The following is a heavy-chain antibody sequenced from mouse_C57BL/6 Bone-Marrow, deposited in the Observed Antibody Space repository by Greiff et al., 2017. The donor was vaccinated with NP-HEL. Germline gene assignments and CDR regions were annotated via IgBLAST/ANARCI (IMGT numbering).Heavy chain of an antibody. V-gene: IGHV10-1*01. CDR3: VRELGRRGYYFDY. CDR2: IRSKSNNYAT. D-gene: IGHD4-1*01. J-gene: IGHJ2*01. CDR1: GFSFNTYA. Sequence: DAGGGLVQPKGSLKLSCAASGFSFNTYAMNWVRQAPGKGLEWVARIRSKSNNYATYYADSVKDRFTISRDDSESMPYLQMNNLKTEDTAMYYCVRELGRRGYYFDYWGQGTTLTVSS.